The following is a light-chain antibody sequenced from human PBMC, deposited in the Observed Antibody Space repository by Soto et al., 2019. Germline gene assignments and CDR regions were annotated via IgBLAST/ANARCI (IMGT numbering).Light chain of an antibody. V-gene: IGLV7-43*01. CDR2: STS. Sequence: QAVVTQETSLTVSPGGTVTLTCASSTGAVTSTYYPNWFQQKPGRPPRALIYSTSSKHSWTPARFSGSLLGGKATLTLSGVQPEDEAEYYCLLYSGGGQLVFGGGTQLTVL. J-gene: IGLJ3*02. CDR1: TGAVTSTYY. CDR3: LLYSGGGQLV.